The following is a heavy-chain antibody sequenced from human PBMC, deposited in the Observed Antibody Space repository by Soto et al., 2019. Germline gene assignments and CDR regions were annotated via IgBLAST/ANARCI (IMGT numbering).Heavy chain of an antibody. CDR1: GGSISSYY. J-gene: IGHJ6*02. D-gene: IGHD2-2*01. V-gene: IGHV4-4*07. CDR3: AMGFEGCSSTSCYPRRWNYYYGMDV. CDR2: IYTSGST. Sequence: TLSLTCTVSGGSISSYYWSWIRQPAGKGLEWIGRIYTSGSTNYNPSLKSRVTMSVDTSKNQFSLKLSSVTAADTAVYYCAMGFEGCSSTSCYPRRWNYYYGMDVWGQGTTVTVSS.